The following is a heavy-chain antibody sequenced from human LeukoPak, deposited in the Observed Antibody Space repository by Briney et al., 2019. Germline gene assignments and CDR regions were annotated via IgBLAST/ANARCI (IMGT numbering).Heavy chain of an antibody. V-gene: IGHV4-59*08. D-gene: IGHD3-3*01. CDR2: IYYSGST. J-gene: IGHJ4*02. CDR1: GGSISSYY. Sequence: SSETLSLTCTISGGSISSYYWSWLLQPPCKGLEWIGYIYYSGSTNYNPSLKSRVTISVDTSKNQFSLKLSSVTAADTAVYYCARLYYDSSGPQDWGQGTLVTVSS. CDR3: ARLYYDSSGPQD.